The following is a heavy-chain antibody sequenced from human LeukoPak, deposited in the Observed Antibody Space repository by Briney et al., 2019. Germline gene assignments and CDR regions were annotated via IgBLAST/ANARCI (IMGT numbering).Heavy chain of an antibody. J-gene: IGHJ4*02. Sequence: SETLSLTCAVSGYSISSGYYWGWIRRPPGKGLEWIGSIYHSGSTYYNPSLKSRVTISVDTSKNQFSLKLSSVTAADTAVYYCARAKYYYDSSGSVNYFDYWGQGTLVTVSS. V-gene: IGHV4-38-2*01. CDR1: GYSISSGYY. CDR3: ARAKYYYDSSGSVNYFDY. D-gene: IGHD3-22*01. CDR2: IYHSGST.